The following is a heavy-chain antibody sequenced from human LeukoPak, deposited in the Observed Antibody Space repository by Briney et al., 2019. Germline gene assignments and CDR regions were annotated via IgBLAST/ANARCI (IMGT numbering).Heavy chain of an antibody. Sequence: PGGSLRLSCAASGFTFSSYWMHWVRQAPGKGLVWVSRINSHGSSTSYADSVKGRFTISRDNAKNTLYLQMNSLRAEDTAVYYCARGTGRFTIFSGFDYWGQGTLVTVSS. CDR2: INSHGSST. CDR3: ARGTGRFTIFSGFDY. CDR1: GFTFSSYW. D-gene: IGHD3-9*01. V-gene: IGHV3-74*01. J-gene: IGHJ4*02.